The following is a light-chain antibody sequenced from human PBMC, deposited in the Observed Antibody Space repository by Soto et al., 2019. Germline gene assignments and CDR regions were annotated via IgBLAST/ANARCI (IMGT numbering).Light chain of an antibody. CDR1: QTISSW. CDR2: RAS. Sequence: DIQMTQSPSSLSASLGDRVTITCRASQTISSWLAWYQQKPGKAPKLLIYRASTLQSGVPSRFSASGSGTEFILTISSLQPDDFATYYCQQYNSYWTFGQGTKVDIK. CDR3: QQYNSYWT. V-gene: IGKV1-5*03. J-gene: IGKJ1*01.